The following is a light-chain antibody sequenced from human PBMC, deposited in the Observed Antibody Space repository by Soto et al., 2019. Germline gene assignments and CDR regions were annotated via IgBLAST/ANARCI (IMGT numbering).Light chain of an antibody. CDR3: QQRSNWPLIT. V-gene: IGKV3-11*01. CDR2: DAS. CDR1: QSIGIY. Sequence: EIMMTQWPATLSVSPGERATLSCRASQSIGIYLAWYRQKPGQAPRLLIYDASNRATGIPARFSGSGSGTDFTLTISSLEPEDFAVYYCQQRSNWPLITFGQGTRLEI. J-gene: IGKJ5*01.